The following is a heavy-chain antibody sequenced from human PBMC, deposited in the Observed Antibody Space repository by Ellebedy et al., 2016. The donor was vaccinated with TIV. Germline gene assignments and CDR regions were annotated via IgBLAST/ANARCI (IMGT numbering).Heavy chain of an antibody. CDR3: ARYCNSTTCSNWFDP. CDR1: GYTFTSSG. J-gene: IGHJ5*02. D-gene: IGHD2-2*01. Sequence: AASVKVSCQTSGYTFTSSGISWVRQAPGQGLEWMGWISAYNGNTNYAQMLQGRVTMTTDTFTSTAYMELRSLRSDDTAVYYCARYCNSTTCSNWFDPWGQGTLVTVSS. V-gene: IGHV1-18*04. CDR2: ISAYNGNT.